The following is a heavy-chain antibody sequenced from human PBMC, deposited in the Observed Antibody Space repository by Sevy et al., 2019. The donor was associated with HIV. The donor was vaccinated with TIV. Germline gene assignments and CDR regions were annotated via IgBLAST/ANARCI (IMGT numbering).Heavy chain of an antibody. J-gene: IGHJ6*02. D-gene: IGHD2-15*01. CDR3: ARATKIGYCSGGSCSRNYYYGMDV. Sequence: ASVKVSCKASGCTFTGYYMHWVRQAPGQGLEWMGRINPNSGGTNHAQKFQGRVTMTRDTSISTAYMELSRLRSDDTAVYYCARATKIGYCSGGSCSRNYYYGMDVWGQGTTVTVSS. CDR2: INPNSGGT. V-gene: IGHV1-2*06. CDR1: GCTFTGYY.